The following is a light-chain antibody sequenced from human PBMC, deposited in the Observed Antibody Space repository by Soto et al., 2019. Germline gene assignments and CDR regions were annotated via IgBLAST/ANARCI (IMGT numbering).Light chain of an antibody. CDR1: QSVSGY. CDR2: AAS. J-gene: IGKJ1*01. CDR3: QQSYSTPRT. Sequence: DIQMTQSPGSLSASVGDIVTITCRASQSVSGYLNWYHQKPGKAPKLLIFAASSLQRGVASKFSGCGAGTDFTLTISSLQPEDFATYYCQQSYSTPRTGGQGTKVEIK. V-gene: IGKV1-39*01.